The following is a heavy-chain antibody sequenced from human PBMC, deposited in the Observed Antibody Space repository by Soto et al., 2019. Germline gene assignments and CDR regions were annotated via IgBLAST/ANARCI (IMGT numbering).Heavy chain of an antibody. J-gene: IGHJ4*02. CDR1: GYTFTSYG. V-gene: IGHV1-18*01. D-gene: IGHD1-1*01. CDR3: ARDRRGLEPIPYFDY. Sequence: RASVKVSCKASGYTFTSYGISWVRQAPGQGLEWMGWISAYNGNTNYAQKLQGRVTMTTDTSTSTAYMELRSLRSDDTAVYYCARDRRGLEPIPYFDYWGQGTLVTVSS. CDR2: ISAYNGNT.